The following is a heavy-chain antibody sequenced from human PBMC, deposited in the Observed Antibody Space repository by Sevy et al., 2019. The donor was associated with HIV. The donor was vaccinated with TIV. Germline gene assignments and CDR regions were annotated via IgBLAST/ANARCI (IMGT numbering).Heavy chain of an antibody. Sequence: GGSLRLSCADSGFTVNSNYMTWVHQAPGKGLEGVSVIHSDDTTYHADSVKDRFTISRDNFKNTLYLHMSSLRAEDTAVYYCARGKSGYGYALNYWGQGTLVTVSS. CDR3: ARGKSGYGYALNY. V-gene: IGHV3-66*01. D-gene: IGHD5-18*01. CDR1: GFTVNSNY. J-gene: IGHJ4*02. CDR2: IHSDDTT.